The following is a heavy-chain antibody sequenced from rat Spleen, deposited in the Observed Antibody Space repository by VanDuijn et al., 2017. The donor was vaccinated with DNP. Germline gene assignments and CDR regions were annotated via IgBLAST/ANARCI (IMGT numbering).Heavy chain of an antibody. V-gene: IGHV5-22*01. CDR1: GFTFSDYY. D-gene: IGHD1-12*02. J-gene: IGHJ1*01. CDR3: ARVGSHDWYFDF. CDR2: ISYEGSST. Sequence: EVQLVESGGGLVQPGRSLKLSCAASGFTFSDYYMAWVRQAPKKGLEWVASISYEGSSTYYGDSVKGRFTISRDNAKSTLYLQMNSLRSEDTATYYCARVGSHDWYFDFWGPGTMVTVSS.